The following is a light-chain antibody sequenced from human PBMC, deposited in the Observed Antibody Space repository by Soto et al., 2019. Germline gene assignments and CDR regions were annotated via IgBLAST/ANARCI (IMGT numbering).Light chain of an antibody. CDR2: KVS. CDR3: MQGTRWPWT. Sequence: DVVMTQSPLSLPVTLGQPASISCRSSQSLIHSDGNTYLNWFQQRPGQSPRRLIYKVSARDSGVPDRFSGSGSGTDFTLKISRVEAEDVGVYYCMQGTRWPWTFGQGTEVEIK. CDR1: QSLIHSDGNTY. V-gene: IGKV2-30*02. J-gene: IGKJ1*01.